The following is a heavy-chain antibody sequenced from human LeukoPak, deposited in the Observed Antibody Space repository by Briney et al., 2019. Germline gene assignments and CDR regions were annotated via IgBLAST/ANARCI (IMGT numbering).Heavy chain of an antibody. D-gene: IGHD3-10*01. V-gene: IGHV3-15*01. CDR1: GFTFSNTW. CDR2: IQSKTDGGTT. J-gene: IGHJ4*02. Sequence: GGSLRLSCAASGFTFSNTWMNWVRQAPGKGLEWVGRIQSKTDGGTTEYAAPVKGRFTVSRDDSKTTLYLQMNSLKTEDTAVYYCATLTVRGVINIWGQGTLVTVSS. CDR3: ATLTVRGVINI.